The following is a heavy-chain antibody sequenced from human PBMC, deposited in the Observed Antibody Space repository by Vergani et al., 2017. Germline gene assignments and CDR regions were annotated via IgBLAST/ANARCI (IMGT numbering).Heavy chain of an antibody. CDR2: IGKDGINT. V-gene: IGHV3-30*02. CDR1: GFTFSNFG. J-gene: IGHJ4*02. Sequence: VRLVDSGGGLVQPGGSLRLSCAASGFTFSNFGMHWIRQAPGKGLEWLAYIGKDGINTRYRDAVKGRFTVSRDNSKDILYLQMDSLRSEDTALYYCAKYLRDSTDGLPDSWGPGTLVIVSS. CDR3: AKYLRDSTDGLPDS. D-gene: IGHD2-21*02.